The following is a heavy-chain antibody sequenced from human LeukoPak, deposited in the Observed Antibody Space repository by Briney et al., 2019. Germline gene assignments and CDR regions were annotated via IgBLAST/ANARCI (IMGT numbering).Heavy chain of an antibody. CDR1: GFTFDDYA. D-gene: IGHD4-17*01. CDR3: ARVYGDYYSPTDY. CDR2: ISSSSSYI. Sequence: GGSLRLSCAASGFTFDDYAMHWVRQAPGKGLEWVSSISSSSSYIYYADSVKGRFTISRDNAKNSLYLQMNSLRAEDTAVYYCARVYGDYYSPTDYWGQGTLVTVSS. J-gene: IGHJ4*02. V-gene: IGHV3-21*01.